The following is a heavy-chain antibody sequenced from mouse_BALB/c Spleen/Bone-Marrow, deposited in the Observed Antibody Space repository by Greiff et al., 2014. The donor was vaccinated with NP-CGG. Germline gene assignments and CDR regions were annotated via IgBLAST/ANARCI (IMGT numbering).Heavy chain of an antibody. CDR3: ARSLYGYDWYFDV. D-gene: IGHD2-2*01. CDR2: INPYNDDT. V-gene: IGHV1-14*01. J-gene: IGHJ1*01. CDR1: GYTFTSYV. Sequence: EVQLQQSGPELVKPGASVKMSCKASGYTFTSYVMYWVKQKPGLGLEWIGYINPYNDDTEYNEKFKGKATLTSDKSSSTAYMELSSLTSEDSAVFYCARSLYGYDWYFDVWGAGTTVTVSS.